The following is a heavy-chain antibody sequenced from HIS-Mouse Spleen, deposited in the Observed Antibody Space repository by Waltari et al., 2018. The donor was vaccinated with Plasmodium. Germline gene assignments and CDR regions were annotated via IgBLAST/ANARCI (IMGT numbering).Heavy chain of an antibody. CDR2: IDWDDDK. CDR1: GFSLSTSGMC. V-gene: IGHV2-70*15. J-gene: IGHJ6*02. Sequence: QVTLRESGPALVKPTQTLTLTCTFSGFSLSTSGMCVTWIRQPPGKALEWLARIDWDDDKYYSTPLKTRPTISKDTSKNQVVLTMTNMDPVDTATYYCARTTYSSSSAKYYYYGMDVWGQGTTVTVSS. CDR3: ARTTYSSSSAKYYYYGMDV. D-gene: IGHD6-6*01.